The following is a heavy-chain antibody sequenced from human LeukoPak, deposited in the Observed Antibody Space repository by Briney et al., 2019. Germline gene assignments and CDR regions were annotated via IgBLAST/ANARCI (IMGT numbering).Heavy chain of an antibody. CDR1: GGSFSGYY. D-gene: IGHD3-3*01. CDR3: ARAYYDFWSGYYYLDY. V-gene: IGHV4-59*01. CDR2: IYYSGST. Sequence: SETLSLTCAVYGGSFSGYYWSWIRQPPGKGLEWIGYIYYSGSTNYNPSLKSRVTISVDTSKNQFSLKLSSVTAADTAVYYCARAYYDFWSGYYYLDYWGQGTLVTVSS. J-gene: IGHJ4*02.